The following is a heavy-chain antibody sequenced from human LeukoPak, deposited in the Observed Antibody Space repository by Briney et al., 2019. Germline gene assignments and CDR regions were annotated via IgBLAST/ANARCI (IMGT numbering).Heavy chain of an antibody. V-gene: IGHV3-30*03. D-gene: IGHD4-17*01. CDR1: GFTFSSYC. J-gene: IGHJ4*02. Sequence: PGGSLRLSCAASGFTFSSYCMHSVRQAPGKGLEWVVVISYDGSNKYYADSVKGRFTISRDNSKNTLYLQMNSLRAEDTAVYYCARDYADYVGYFFFDYWGQGTLVTVSS. CDR2: ISYDGSNK. CDR3: ARDYADYVGYFFFDY.